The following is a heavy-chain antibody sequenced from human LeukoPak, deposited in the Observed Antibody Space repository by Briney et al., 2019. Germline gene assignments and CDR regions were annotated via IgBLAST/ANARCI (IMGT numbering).Heavy chain of an antibody. CDR3: VKESDFWTAYRETSH. V-gene: IGHV3-23*01. CDR1: GFTFSSYA. D-gene: IGHD3/OR15-3a*01. J-gene: IGHJ4*02. CDR2: ISGSGGST. Sequence: GGSLRLSCAASGFTFSSYAMSWVRQAPGKGLEWVSAISGSGGSTYYADSVKGRFTISRDNSKNTLYLQMNSLRAEDTAVYYCVKESDFWTAYRETSHWGQGTLVTVSS.